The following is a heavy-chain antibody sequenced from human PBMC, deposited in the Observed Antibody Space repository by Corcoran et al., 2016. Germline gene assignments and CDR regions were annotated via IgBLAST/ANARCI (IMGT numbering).Heavy chain of an antibody. V-gene: IGHV4-31*03. CDR2: IYYSGST. CDR1: GGSISSGGYY. CDR3: AGERGGDYGWFDP. D-gene: IGHD4-17*01. J-gene: IGHJ5*02. Sequence: QVQLQESGPGLVKPSQTLSLTCTVSGGSISSGGYYWSWIRQDPGKGLEWIGYIYYSGSTYYNPSLKSRVTISVDTSKNQFSLKLSSVTAADTAGSYGAGERGGDYGWFDPWGQGTLVTVSS.